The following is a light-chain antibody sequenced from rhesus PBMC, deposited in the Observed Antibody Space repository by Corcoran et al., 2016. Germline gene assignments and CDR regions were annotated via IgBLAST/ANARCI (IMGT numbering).Light chain of an antibody. V-gene: IGKV1-33*02. CDR1: QGISNA. J-gene: IGKJ3*01. CDR3: QQGYSTPFT. CDR2: AAS. Sequence: DIQMSQSPSSLSASVGDKVTITCRASQGISNALAWYQQKLGKAPKLLIYAASSLASGVPSRFSGPRSGTDFTLTISSLQPVYFATYYCQQGYSTPFTFGPGTKLGIK.